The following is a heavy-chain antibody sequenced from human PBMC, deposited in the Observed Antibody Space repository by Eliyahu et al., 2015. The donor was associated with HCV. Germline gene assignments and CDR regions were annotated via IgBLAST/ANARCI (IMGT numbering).Heavy chain of an antibody. V-gene: IGHV1-46*01. CDR2: VTPRDGTT. CDR3: ARAAGIFRPGFHYGYYFDP. J-gene: IGHJ4*02. Sequence: QVQLVQSGAEVKKPGASVXISCKASGYTFPHYXVHWVRQAPGQGLEWMGMVTPRDGTTKYEQTFQDRVTMTSDTSTRTVYMELSSLRTEDTAVYYCARAAGIFRPGFHYGYYFDPWGQGTLITVSS. D-gene: IGHD6-19*01. CDR1: GYTFPHYX.